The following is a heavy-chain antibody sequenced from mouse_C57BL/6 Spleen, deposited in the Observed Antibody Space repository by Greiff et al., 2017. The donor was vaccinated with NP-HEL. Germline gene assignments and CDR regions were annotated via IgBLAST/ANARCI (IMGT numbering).Heavy chain of an antibody. CDR2: IYPGDGDT. Sequence: QVQLQQSGPELVKPGASVKISCKASGYAFSSSWMNWVKQRPGKGLEWIGGIYPGDGDTNYNGKFKGKATLTADKSSSTAYMQLSSLTSEDSAVYFCAREAVIGMDYWGQGTSVTVSS. D-gene: IGHD1-1*01. J-gene: IGHJ4*01. CDR1: GYAFSSSW. CDR3: AREAVIGMDY. V-gene: IGHV1-82*01.